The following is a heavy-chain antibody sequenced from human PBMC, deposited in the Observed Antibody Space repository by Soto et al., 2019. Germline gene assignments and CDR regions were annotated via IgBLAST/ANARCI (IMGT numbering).Heavy chain of an antibody. Sequence: QVQLVESGGGVVQPGRSLRLSCAASGFTFSSYGMHWVRQAPGKGLEWVAVISYDGSNKYYADSVKGRFTISRDNSKNTLYLQMNSLRAEDTAVYYCAKDYSYGPYPYYYDYYGMDVW. CDR2: ISYDGSNK. D-gene: IGHD5-18*01. CDR3: AKDYSYGPYPYYYDYYGMDV. V-gene: IGHV3-30*18. CDR1: GFTFSSYG. J-gene: IGHJ6*01.